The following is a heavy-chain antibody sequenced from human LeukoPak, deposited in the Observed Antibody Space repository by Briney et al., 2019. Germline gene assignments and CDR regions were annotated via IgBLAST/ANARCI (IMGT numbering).Heavy chain of an antibody. D-gene: IGHD3-22*01. CDR1: GFIFSNYG. J-gene: IGHJ4*02. CDR2: IRGNTGTT. CDR3: AKGHGDSSGYYYFDS. Sequence: GGSLRLSCAASGFIFSNYGMSWVRQAPGKGLEWVSAIRGNTGTTYYTDSVKGRFTIFRDNSKNMLYLQMNSLRVEDTAVYYCAKGHGDSSGYYYFDSWGQGTLVTVSS. V-gene: IGHV3-23*01.